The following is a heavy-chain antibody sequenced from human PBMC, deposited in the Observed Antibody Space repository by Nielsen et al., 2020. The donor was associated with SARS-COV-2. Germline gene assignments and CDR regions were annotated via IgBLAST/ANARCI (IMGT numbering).Heavy chain of an antibody. J-gene: IGHJ4*02. V-gene: IGHV1-2*06. CDR3: ARGRGSHV. CDR2: INPNSGAT. CDR1: GYTFTGSY. D-gene: IGHD3-10*01. Sequence: ASVKVSCKASGYTFTGSYVHWVRQAPGQGLEWMGRINPNSGATIYAQKFQGRVTMTRDTSISTAYLEVTRLRSDDTAVYYCARGRGSHVWGQGTLVTVSS.